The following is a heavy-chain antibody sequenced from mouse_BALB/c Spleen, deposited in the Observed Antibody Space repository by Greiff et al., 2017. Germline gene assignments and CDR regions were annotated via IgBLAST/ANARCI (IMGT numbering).Heavy chain of an antibody. CDR2: IWAGGST. D-gene: IGHD2-1*01. J-gene: IGHJ3*01. CDR3: ARDGYGNPLAY. V-gene: IGHV2-9*02. Sequence: QVQLKDSGPGLVAPSQSLSITCTVSGFSLTSYGVHWVRQPPGKGLEWLGVIWAGGSTNYNSALMSRLSISKDNSKSQVFLKMNSLQTDDTAMYYCARDGYGNPLAYWGQGTLVTVSA. CDR1: GFSLTSYG.